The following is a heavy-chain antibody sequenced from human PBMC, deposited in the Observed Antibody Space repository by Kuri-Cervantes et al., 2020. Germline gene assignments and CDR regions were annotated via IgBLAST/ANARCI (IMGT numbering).Heavy chain of an antibody. Sequence: GGSLRLSCAASGFTFSSYSMNWVRQAPGKGLEWVSSISSSSSYIYYADSVKGRFTISRDNAKNSLYLQMNSLRDEDTAVYYCARGVKVRGVIIYYYYGMDVWGQGTTVTVSS. CDR1: GFTFSSYS. J-gene: IGHJ6*02. CDR2: ISSSSSYI. V-gene: IGHV3-21*01. CDR3: ARGVKVRGVIIYYYYGMDV. D-gene: IGHD3-10*01.